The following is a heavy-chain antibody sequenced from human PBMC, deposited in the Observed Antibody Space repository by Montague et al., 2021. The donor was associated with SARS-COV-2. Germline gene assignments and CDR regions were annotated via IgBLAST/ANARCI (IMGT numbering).Heavy chain of an antibody. CDR2: LYYTGTA. CDR3: ARLRRGTYYVSFDP. CDR1: GGSFSRSDYH. D-gene: IGHD1-26*01. J-gene: IGHJ5*02. Sequence: SETLSLTCTVSGGSFSRSDYHWGWIRQSPGKGLEWIVSLYYTGTAYYNPSLKSRVDISVDTTRNQFSLSLSSVTAADSAVYYCARLRRGTYYVSFDPWGQGALVSVSS. V-gene: IGHV4-39*07.